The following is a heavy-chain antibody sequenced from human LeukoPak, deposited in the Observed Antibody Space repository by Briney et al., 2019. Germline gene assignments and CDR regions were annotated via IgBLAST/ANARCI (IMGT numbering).Heavy chain of an antibody. J-gene: IGHJ4*02. Sequence: GGSLGPSCAASGITFSTYWMSWVRQAPGKGLEWVANIKQDGSEKYYVDSVKGRFTISRDNAKNSLYLQMNSLRAEDTAVYYCASVAWIQLGACFDYCGQGTLVTVSS. CDR3: ASVAWIQLGACFDY. CDR2: IKQDGSEK. CDR1: GITFSTYW. D-gene: IGHD5-18*01. V-gene: IGHV3-7*01.